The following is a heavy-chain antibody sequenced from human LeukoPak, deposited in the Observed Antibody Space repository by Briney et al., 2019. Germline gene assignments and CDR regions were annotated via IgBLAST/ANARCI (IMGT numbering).Heavy chain of an antibody. D-gene: IGHD3-22*01. V-gene: IGHV1-18*01. J-gene: IGHJ3*02. Sequence: GASVKVSCKASGYTFTSYGISWVRQAPGQGLEWMGWISAYNGNTNYAQKLQGRVTMTTDTSTSTAYMELRSLRSDDTAVYYCARVRLGYDSSGYYYDAFDIWGQGTMVTVSS. CDR3: ARVRLGYDSSGYYYDAFDI. CDR2: ISAYNGNT. CDR1: GYTFTSYG.